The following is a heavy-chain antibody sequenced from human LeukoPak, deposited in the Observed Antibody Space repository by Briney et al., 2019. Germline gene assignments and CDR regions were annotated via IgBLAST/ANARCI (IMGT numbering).Heavy chain of an antibody. CDR1: GGSFSGYY. J-gene: IGHJ3*02. CDR3: ARGETDYYDSSGYWLI. Sequence: PSETLSLTCAVYGGSFSGYYWSWIRQPPGKGLEWIGEINHSGSTNYNPSLKSRVTISVDTSENQFSLKLSSVTAADTAVYYCARGETDYYDSSGYWLIRGQGTMVTVSS. CDR2: INHSGST. V-gene: IGHV4-34*01. D-gene: IGHD3-22*01.